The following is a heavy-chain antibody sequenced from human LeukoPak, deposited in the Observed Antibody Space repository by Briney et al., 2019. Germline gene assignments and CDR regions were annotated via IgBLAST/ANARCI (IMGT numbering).Heavy chain of an antibody. J-gene: IGHJ4*02. CDR3: ARRGYDILTGFDYFDY. Sequence: SETLSLTCTVSGGSISSSSYYWGWIRQPPGKGLEWIGSIYYSGSTYYNPSLKSRVTISVDTSKNQFSLKLSSVTAADMAVYYCARRGYDILTGFDYFDYWGQGTLVTVSS. D-gene: IGHD3-9*01. V-gene: IGHV4-39*01. CDR1: GGSISSSSYY. CDR2: IYYSGST.